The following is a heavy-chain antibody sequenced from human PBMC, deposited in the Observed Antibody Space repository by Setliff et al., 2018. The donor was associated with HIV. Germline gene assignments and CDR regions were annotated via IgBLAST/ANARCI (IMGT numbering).Heavy chain of an antibody. J-gene: IGHJ4*02. CDR3: AREFCTHGVCYEYYLDY. Sequence: LSLTCTVSGGSISRHYWSWIRQSPGKGLEWIGYMNDSGSAKYNPSLKSRVTISVETSKSQFSLRVNSVTAADSAIYYCAREFCTHGVCYEYYLDYWGQGTLVTVSS. D-gene: IGHD2-8*01. CDR1: GGSISRHY. V-gene: IGHV4-59*11. CDR2: MNDSGSA.